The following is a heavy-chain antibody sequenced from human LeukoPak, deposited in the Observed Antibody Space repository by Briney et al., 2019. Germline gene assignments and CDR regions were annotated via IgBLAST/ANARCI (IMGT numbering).Heavy chain of an antibody. V-gene: IGHV3-11*01. CDR1: GFTFSDYY. Sequence: PGGSLRLSCAASGFTFSDYYMSWIRQAPGKGLEWVSYISSSGSTIYYADSVKGRFTISRDNAKNSLYLQMNSLRAEDTAVYYCATGETPTGQKTYYDFWSGHNTWGFDPWGQGTLVTVSS. CDR2: ISSSGSTI. D-gene: IGHD3-3*01. J-gene: IGHJ5*02. CDR3: ATGETPTGQKTYYDFWSGHNTWGFDP.